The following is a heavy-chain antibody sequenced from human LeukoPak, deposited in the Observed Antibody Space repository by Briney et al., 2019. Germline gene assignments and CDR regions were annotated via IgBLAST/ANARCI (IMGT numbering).Heavy chain of an antibody. CDR1: GFTFSSYA. CDR3: ARYLRGGYYYYDSSGYPDY. J-gene: IGHJ4*02. CDR2: ISYDGSNE. D-gene: IGHD3-22*01. V-gene: IGHV3-30*04. Sequence: PGGSLRLSCAASGFTFSSYAMYWVRQAPGKGLEWVAVISYDGSNEYYADSVKGRFTISRDNSKNTLYLQMNSLRAEDTAVYYCARYLRGGYYYYDSSGYPDYWGQGTLVTVSS.